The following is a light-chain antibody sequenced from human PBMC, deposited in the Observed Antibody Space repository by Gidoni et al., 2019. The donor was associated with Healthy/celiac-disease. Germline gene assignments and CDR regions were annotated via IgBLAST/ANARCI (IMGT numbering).Light chain of an antibody. CDR1: QSVSSN. Sequence: EIVMTQSPATLSVSPGERATLSCSASQSVSSNLDWYQQKPGQAPRLLIYGASTRSTGSPARFSGSGSGTEFTLTISSLQSEDFAVSYCQQHNNWPRTFXXXTKVEIK. J-gene: IGKJ1*01. CDR2: GAS. V-gene: IGKV3-15*01. CDR3: QQHNNWPRT.